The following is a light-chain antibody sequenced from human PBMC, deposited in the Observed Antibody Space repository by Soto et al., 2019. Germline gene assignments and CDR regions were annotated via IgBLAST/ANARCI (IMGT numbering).Light chain of an antibody. J-gene: IGKJ5*01. CDR2: DAS. CDR3: QQRSNWPT. V-gene: IGKV3-11*01. Sequence: MMMTQSPATLSVSPGERVTLSCRTSHSVSSHFAWYQQKSGQAPRLLIYDASKRATGIPARFSGSGSGTDFTLTISSLEPEDFAVYYCQQRSNWPTFGQGTRLEIK. CDR1: HSVSSH.